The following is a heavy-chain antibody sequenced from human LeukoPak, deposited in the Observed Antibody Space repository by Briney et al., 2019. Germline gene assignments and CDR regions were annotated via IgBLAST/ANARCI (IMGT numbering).Heavy chain of an antibody. D-gene: IGHD3-22*01. CDR3: ATVSYYYDSSGYQRYFQP. V-gene: IGHV1-24*01. J-gene: IGHJ1*01. CDR1: GYTLTELS. CDR2: FEYEGGEK. Sequence: GASVKVSCKVSGYTLTELSMHWVRQAPGKGLEWMGGFEYEGGEKFYADSFQGRVTMTVDTSTDTSYLELNSLRAEDAAVYYCATVSYYYDSSGYQRYFQPGGKGPLVTVSS.